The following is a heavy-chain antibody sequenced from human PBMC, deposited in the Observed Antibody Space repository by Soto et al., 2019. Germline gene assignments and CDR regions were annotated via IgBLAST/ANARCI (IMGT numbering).Heavy chain of an antibody. D-gene: IGHD3-10*01. CDR1: GGSISSGGYY. J-gene: IGHJ5*02. CDR3: AREFYYGSGSYYNSNWFDP. Sequence: QVQLQESGPGLVKPSQTLSLTCTVSGGSISSGGYYWSWIRQHPGKGLEWIGYIYYSGSTYYNPSLKSRVTISVDTSKNQFSLKLSSVTAADTAVYYCAREFYYGSGSYYNSNWFDPWGQGTLVTVSS. V-gene: IGHV4-31*03. CDR2: IYYSGST.